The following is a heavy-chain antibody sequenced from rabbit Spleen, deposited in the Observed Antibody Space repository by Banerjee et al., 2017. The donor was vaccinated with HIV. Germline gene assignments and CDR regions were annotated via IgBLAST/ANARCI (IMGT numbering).Heavy chain of an antibody. Sequence: QSLEESGGDLVKPGASLTLTCTASGFSFSGSYYMCWVRQAPGKGLEWIACIYASSGSTYYASWANGRFTIVKSSSTTVTLQMTSLTAADTATYLCARADVNGRRDRYYGMDLWGPGTLVTVS. CDR3: ARADVNGRRDRYYGMDL. V-gene: IGHV1S40*01. CDR2: IYASSGST. CDR1: GFSFSGSYY. J-gene: IGHJ6*01. D-gene: IGHD2-1*01.